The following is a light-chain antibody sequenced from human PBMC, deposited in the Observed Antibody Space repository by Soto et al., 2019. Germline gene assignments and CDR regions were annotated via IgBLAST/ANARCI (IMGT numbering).Light chain of an antibody. CDR1: QSISNW. J-gene: IGKJ1*01. CDR2: DAS. V-gene: IGKV1-5*01. CDR3: QQYNSYAWT. Sequence: DIQMTKSPSTLSASVGDRVTITCRASQSISNWLAWYQQKPGKAPNLLIYDASTLESGVPARFSGSGSGTEFTLTISSLQPDDFSAYYCQQYNSYAWTFGQGTQVEI.